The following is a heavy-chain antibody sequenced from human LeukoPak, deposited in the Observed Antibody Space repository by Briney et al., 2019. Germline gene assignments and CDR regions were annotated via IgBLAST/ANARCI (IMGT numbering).Heavy chain of an antibody. Sequence: ASVTVSCKASGGTFSRYAISWVRQAPGQGLEWMGGIIPIFGTANYAQKFQGRVTITADKSTSTAYMELSSLRSEDTAVYYCTVYGDYEVYWGQGTLVTVSS. CDR1: GGTFSRYA. J-gene: IGHJ4*02. V-gene: IGHV1-69*06. CDR3: TVYGDYEVY. CDR2: IIPIFGTA. D-gene: IGHD4-17*01.